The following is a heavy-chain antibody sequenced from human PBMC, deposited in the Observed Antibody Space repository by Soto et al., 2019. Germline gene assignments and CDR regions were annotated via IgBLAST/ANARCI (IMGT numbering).Heavy chain of an antibody. CDR3: ARSGTKYYYYYMDV. V-gene: IGHV3-33*01. CDR1: GFPFSRYG. J-gene: IGHJ6*03. Sequence: QVQLVESGGGVVQPGRSLRLSCAASGFPFSRYGMHWVRQAPGKGLEWVAVIWYDGSNKYYADSVKGRFTISRDNSKNTLYLKMNSLRAEDTAVYYCARSGTKYYYYYMDVWGKGTTVTVSS. CDR2: IWYDGSNK.